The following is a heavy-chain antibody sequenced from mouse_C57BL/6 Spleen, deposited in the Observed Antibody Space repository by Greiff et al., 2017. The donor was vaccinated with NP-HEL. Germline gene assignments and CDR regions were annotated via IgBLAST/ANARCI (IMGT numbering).Heavy chain of an antibody. CDR3: ARSGGLGDGYYDWYFDV. J-gene: IGHJ1*03. V-gene: IGHV1-64*01. CDR2: IHPNSGST. Sequence: VQLQQPGAELVKPGASVKLSCKASGYTFTSYWMHWVKQRPGQGLEWIGMIHPNSGSTNYNEKFKSKATLTVDKSSSTAYMQLSSLTSEDSAVYYCARSGGLGDGYYDWYFDVWGTGTTVTVSS. D-gene: IGHD2-3*01. CDR1: GYTFTSYW.